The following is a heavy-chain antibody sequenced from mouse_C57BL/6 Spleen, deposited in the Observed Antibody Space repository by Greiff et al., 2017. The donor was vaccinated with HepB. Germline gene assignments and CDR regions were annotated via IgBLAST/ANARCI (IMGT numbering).Heavy chain of an antibody. J-gene: IGHJ2*01. CDR3: ARGGDHYDFDY. D-gene: IGHD1-1*01. V-gene: IGHV14-2*01. Sequence: EVQLQQSGAELVKPGASVKLSCTASGFNIKDYYMHWVKQRTEQGLEWIGRIDPEDGETKYAPKVQGKATITADTSSNTAYLQLSSLKSEDTAVYYCARGGDHYDFDYWGQGTTLTVSS. CDR2: IDPEDGET. CDR1: GFNIKDYY.